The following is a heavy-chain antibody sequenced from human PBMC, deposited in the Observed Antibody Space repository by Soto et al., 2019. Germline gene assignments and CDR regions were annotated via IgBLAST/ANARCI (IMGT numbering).Heavy chain of an antibody. V-gene: IGHV4-4*07. CDR2: IYPTGST. D-gene: IGHD2-2*01. J-gene: IGHJ5*02. CDR3: ATGRSEVVPGAMDT. Sequence: QVQLQESGPGLVKPSETLSLSCTVSGDSFSNYYCNWVRKSAGKGLEWIGRIYPTGSTTYNPSLKSRLTMSVDTSENQFSLRLTSMTAADTAVYYCATGRSEVVPGAMDTWGQGTLVTVSS. CDR1: GDSFSNYY.